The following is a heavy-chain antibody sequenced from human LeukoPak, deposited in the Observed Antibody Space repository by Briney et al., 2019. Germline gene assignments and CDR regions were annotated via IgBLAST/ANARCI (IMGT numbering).Heavy chain of an antibody. V-gene: IGHV3-72*01. CDR2: TRNKANSYTT. CDR1: GFTFSDHY. Sequence: GVSLRLSCAASGFTFSDHYMDWVRQAPGKGLEWGGRTRNKANSYTTEYDASVKGGFTISRDDSKNSLYLQMNSLKTEDTAVYYCARSSYDSSGYYLALDYWGQGTLVTVSS. J-gene: IGHJ4*02. D-gene: IGHD3-22*01. CDR3: ARSSYDSSGYYLALDY.